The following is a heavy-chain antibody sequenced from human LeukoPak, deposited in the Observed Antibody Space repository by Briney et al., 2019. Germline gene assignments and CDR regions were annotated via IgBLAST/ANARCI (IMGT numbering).Heavy chain of an antibody. CDR3: ARTYYDILTGYNPYFDY. Sequence: GGSLRLSCAASGFTFSSYEMNWVRQAPGKGLEWVSYISSSGSTIYYADSVKGRFTISRDSAKNSLYLQMNSLRAEDTAVYYCARTYYDILTGYNPYFDYWGQGTLVTVSS. CDR1: GFTFSSYE. CDR2: ISSSGSTI. J-gene: IGHJ4*02. D-gene: IGHD3-9*01. V-gene: IGHV3-48*03.